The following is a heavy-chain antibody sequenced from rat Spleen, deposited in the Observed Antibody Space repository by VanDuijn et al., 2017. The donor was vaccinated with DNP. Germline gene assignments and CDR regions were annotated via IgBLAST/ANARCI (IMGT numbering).Heavy chain of an antibody. CDR1: GFTFSKYG. J-gene: IGHJ4*01. V-gene: IGHV5S13*01. CDR2: ISPSGGNI. Sequence: EVQLVESGGGLVQPGRSLKLSCAASGFTFSKYGMAWVRQAPTKGLEWVASISPSGGNIYYRDSVRGRFTISRDIPKSTLYLQMDSLRSEDTATYYCAREEQLSLYYAMDALGQGTSVTVSS. CDR3: AREEQLSLYYAMDA. D-gene: IGHD1-2*01.